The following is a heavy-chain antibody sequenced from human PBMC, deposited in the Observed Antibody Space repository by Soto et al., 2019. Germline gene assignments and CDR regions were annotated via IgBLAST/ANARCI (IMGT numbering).Heavy chain of an antibody. CDR3: ARGRYSSSWYDLDY. V-gene: IGHV1-3*01. Sequence: ASVKVSCKASGYTFTDYLMHWVRQAPGQRLEWMGWINAGNGDTKSSQRFQGRVTITRDTSASTVYMELSSLRSEDTAVYYCARGRYSSSWYDLDYWGQGTLVTVSS. D-gene: IGHD6-13*01. J-gene: IGHJ4*02. CDR1: GYTFTDYL. CDR2: INAGNGDT.